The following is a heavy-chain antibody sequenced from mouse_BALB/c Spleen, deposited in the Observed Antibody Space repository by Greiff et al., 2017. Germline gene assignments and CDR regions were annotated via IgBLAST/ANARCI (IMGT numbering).Heavy chain of an antibody. Sequence: VQLQQSGAELVKPGASVKLSCTASGFNIKDTYMHWVKQRPEQGLEWIGRIDPANGNTKYDPKFQGKATITADTSSNTAYLQLSSLTSEDTAVYYCAPTHYYAMDYWGQGTSVTVSS. J-gene: IGHJ4*01. V-gene: IGHV14-3*02. CDR1: GFNIKDTY. CDR2: IDPANGNT. CDR3: APTHYYAMDY.